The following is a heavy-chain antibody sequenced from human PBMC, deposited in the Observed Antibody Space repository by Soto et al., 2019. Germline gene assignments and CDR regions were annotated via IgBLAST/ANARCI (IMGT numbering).Heavy chain of an antibody. CDR2: IKSKTDGGTT. J-gene: IGHJ4*02. Sequence: GGSLRLSCAASGFTFSNAWMNWVRQAPGKGLEWVGRIKSKTDGGTTDYAAPVKGRFTISRDDSKNTLYLQMNSLKTEDTAVYYCTTWTPGYSSGWYKDYWGQGTLVTVSS. CDR3: TTWTPGYSSGWYKDY. D-gene: IGHD6-19*01. V-gene: IGHV3-15*07. CDR1: GFTFSNAW.